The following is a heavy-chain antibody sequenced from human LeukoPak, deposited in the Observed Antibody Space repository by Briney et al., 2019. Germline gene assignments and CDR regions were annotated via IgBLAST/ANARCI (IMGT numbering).Heavy chain of an antibody. CDR1: GFTFSSYY. J-gene: IGHJ4*02. CDR3: AKDGADYDSDYFDY. V-gene: IGHV3-7*05. D-gene: IGHD3-3*01. CDR2: IKQDRSET. Sequence: GGSLRLSCAASGFTFSSYYMSWVRQAPGKGLEWVANIKQDRSETYYVDSVKGRFTISRDNAKNSLYLQMNSLRAEDTALYYCAKDGADYDSDYFDYWGQGTLVTVSS.